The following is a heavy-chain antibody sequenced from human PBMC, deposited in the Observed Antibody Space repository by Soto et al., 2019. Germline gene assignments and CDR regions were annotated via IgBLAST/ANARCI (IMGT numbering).Heavy chain of an antibody. J-gene: IGHJ3*02. Sequence: GGSLRLSCAASGFTFSSYWMHWVRQAPGKGLVWVSRINSDWSSTSYADSVKGRFTISRDNAKNTLYLQMNSLRAEDTAVYYCARGGVSWYDAFDIWGQGTMVTVSS. D-gene: IGHD6-13*01. CDR3: ARGGVSWYDAFDI. V-gene: IGHV3-74*01. CDR2: INSDWSST. CDR1: GFTFSSYW.